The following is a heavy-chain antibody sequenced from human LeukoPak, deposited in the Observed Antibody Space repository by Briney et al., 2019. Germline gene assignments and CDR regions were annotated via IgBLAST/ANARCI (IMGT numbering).Heavy chain of an antibody. J-gene: IGHJ4*02. CDR2: IIPIFGTA. CDR3: ARPGGGDYLNY. Sequence: WMGVIIPIFGTANYAQKFQGRVTITADESTSTAYMELSSLRSEDTAVYYCARPGGGDYLNYWGQGTLVTVSS. D-gene: IGHD1-26*01. V-gene: IGHV1-69*01.